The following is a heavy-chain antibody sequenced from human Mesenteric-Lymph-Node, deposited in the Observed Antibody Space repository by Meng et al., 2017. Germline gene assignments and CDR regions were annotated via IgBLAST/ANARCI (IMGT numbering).Heavy chain of an antibody. CDR1: GGSVSSGSYY. Sequence: QGQRQEPGPGLVRPSETLSLTCTVSGGSVSSGSYYWSWIRQPPGKGLEWIGYIYYGGTTNYNPSLKSRVTISADTSKNQFSLKLSSVTAADTAVYYCARGSRGYSYGWGQGTLVTVSS. CDR2: IYYGGTT. CDR3: ARGSRGYSYG. J-gene: IGHJ4*02. D-gene: IGHD5-18*01. V-gene: IGHV4-61*01.